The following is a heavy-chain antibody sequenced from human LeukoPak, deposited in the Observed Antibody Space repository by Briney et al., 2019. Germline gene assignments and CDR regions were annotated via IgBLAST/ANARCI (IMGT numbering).Heavy chain of an antibody. D-gene: IGHD6-19*01. CDR3: ARDRIKVAGIFDY. Sequence: GGSLRLSCAASTFTFSSYAMHWVRQAPGKRVEWLAVISYDGSNIYYADSVKGRFTISRDNYNNTLYPQISNLRADDTALYCCARDRIKVAGIFDYWGQGTLVTVPS. CDR2: ISYDGSNI. CDR1: TFTFSSYA. J-gene: IGHJ4*02. V-gene: IGHV3-30*14.